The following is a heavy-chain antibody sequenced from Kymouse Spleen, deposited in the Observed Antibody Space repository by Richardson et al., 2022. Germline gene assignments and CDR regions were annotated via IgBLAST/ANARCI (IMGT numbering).Heavy chain of an antibody. CDR3: AKDSSSSSEDYFDY. D-gene: IGHD6-13*01. J-gene: IGHJ4*02. CDR2: ISWNSGSI. V-gene: IGHV3-9*01. CDR1: GFTFDDYA. Sequence: EVQLVESGGGLVQPGRSLRLSCAASGFTFDDYAMHWVRQAPGKGLEWVSGISWNSGSIGYADSVKGRFTISRDNAKNSLYLQMNSLRAEDTALYYCAKDSSSSSEDYFDYWGQGTLVTVSS.